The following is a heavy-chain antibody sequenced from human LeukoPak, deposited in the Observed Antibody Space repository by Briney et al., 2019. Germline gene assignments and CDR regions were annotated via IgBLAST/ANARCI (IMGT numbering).Heavy chain of an antibody. CDR3: ASLDPGDWFDP. CDR1: GFTVSSNY. Sequence: GGSLRLSCAASGFTVSSNYMSWVRQAPGKGLEWVSVIYSGGSTYYADSVKGRFTISRDNSKNTLYLQMNRLRAKATAVYYCASLDPGDWFDPWGQGTLVTVSS. CDR2: IYSGGST. J-gene: IGHJ5*02. D-gene: IGHD3-10*01. V-gene: IGHV3-53*01.